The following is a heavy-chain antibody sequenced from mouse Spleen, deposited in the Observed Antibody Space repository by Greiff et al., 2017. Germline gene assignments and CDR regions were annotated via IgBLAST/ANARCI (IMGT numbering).Heavy chain of an antibody. Sequence: VKLVESGPGLVAPSQSLSITCTVSGFSLTSYGVHWVRQPPGKGLEWLGVIWAGGSTNYNSALMSRLSISKDNSKSQVFLKMNSLQTDDTAMYYCARERDYDYDRGPFAYWGQGTLVTVSA. V-gene: IGHV2-9*02. D-gene: IGHD2-4*01. CDR2: IWAGGST. CDR3: ARERDYDYDRGPFAY. J-gene: IGHJ3*01. CDR1: GFSLTSYG.